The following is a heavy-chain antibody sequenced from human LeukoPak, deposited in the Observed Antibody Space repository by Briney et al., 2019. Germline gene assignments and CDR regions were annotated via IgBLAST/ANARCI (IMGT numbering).Heavy chain of an antibody. J-gene: IGHJ4*02. CDR1: GGSISSRSYY. CDR2: IYYSGST. V-gene: IGHV4-39*01. D-gene: IGHD3-22*01. Sequence: SETLSLTCTVSGGSISSRSYYWGWIRQPPGTGLEWIGSIYYSGSTHYNPSLKSRVTISVDTSKNQFSLKLNSVTAADTAVYYCARQYYYDSSGFPLDYWGQGTLVTVSS. CDR3: ARQYYYDSSGFPLDY.